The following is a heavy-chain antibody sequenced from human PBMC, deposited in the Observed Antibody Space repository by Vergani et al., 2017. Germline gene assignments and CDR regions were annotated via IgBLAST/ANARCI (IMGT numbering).Heavy chain of an antibody. D-gene: IGHD3-10*01. CDR2: IIPIFGTA. V-gene: IGHV1-69*12. Sequence: QVQLVQSGAEVKKPGSSVKVSCKASGGTFSSYAISWVRQAPGQGLEWMGGIIPIFGTANYAQKFQGRVTITADESTSTAYMELSGLRSEDTAVYYCATGYYYGSGSPFDYWGQGTLVTVSS. CDR1: GGTFSSYA. CDR3: ATGYYYGSGSPFDY. J-gene: IGHJ4*02.